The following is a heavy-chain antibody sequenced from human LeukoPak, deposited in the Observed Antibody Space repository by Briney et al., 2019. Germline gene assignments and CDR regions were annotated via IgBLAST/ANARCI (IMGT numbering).Heavy chain of an antibody. V-gene: IGHV4-59*01. D-gene: IGHD6-6*01. CDR3: ARHKLSIAAPGWFDP. J-gene: IGHJ5*02. CDR2: IYYSGST. Sequence: SETLSLTCTVSGGSISSYYWSWIRQPPGKGLEWIGYIYYSGSTNYNPSLKSRVTISVDTSKNQFSLKLSSVTAADTAVYYCARHKLSIAAPGWFDPWGQGTLVTVSS. CDR1: GGSISSYY.